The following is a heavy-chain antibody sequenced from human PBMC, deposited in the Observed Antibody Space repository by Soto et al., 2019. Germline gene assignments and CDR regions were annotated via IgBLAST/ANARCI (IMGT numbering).Heavy chain of an antibody. CDR1: GFTCSDYG. V-gene: IGHV3-30*18. D-gene: IGHD3-10*01. Sequence: GGFLRVSSAAAGFTCSDYGGHWVRQAPGKGLEWVAVISYDGSNKYYADSVKGRFTISRDHSKNTLCLQMDSLRAEDTAGYYFEKLDGFGEQTPVLEIRGNGTTVPV. J-gene: IGHJ6*03. CDR3: EKLDGFGEQTPVLEI. CDR2: ISYDGSNK.